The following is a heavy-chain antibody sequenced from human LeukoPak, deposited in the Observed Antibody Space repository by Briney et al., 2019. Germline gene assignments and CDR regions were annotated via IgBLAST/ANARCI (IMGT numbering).Heavy chain of an antibody. CDR2: IYPGDSDT. D-gene: IGHD1-7*01. V-gene: IGHV5-51*01. Sequence: GESLKISCKGSGYSFTSYWIGWVRQMPGKGLEWMGIIYPGDSDTRYSPSFQGQVTISADKSISTAYLQWSSLKASDTAMYYCARFSGYNWNYGWFDPWGQGTLVTVSS. J-gene: IGHJ5*02. CDR1: GYSFTSYW. CDR3: ARFSGYNWNYGWFDP.